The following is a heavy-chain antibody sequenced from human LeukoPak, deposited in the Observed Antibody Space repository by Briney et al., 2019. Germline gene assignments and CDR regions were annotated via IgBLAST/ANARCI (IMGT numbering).Heavy chain of an antibody. V-gene: IGHV1-8*01. D-gene: IGHD4-23*01. CDR1: GYTFTSYD. CDR2: MNRNSGNT. CDR3: ARDYGGNSGWFDP. J-gene: IGHJ5*02. Sequence: ASVKVSCKASGYTFTSYDMNWVRQATGQGLEWLGWMNRNSGNTGYAQKFQGRVTMTRNTSISTAYMELSSLRSEDTAVYYCARDYGGNSGWFDPWGQGTLVTVSS.